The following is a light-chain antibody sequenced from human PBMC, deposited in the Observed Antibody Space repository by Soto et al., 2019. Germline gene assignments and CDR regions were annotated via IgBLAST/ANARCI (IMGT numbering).Light chain of an antibody. CDR2: QAS. J-gene: IGKJ1*01. V-gene: IGKV1-5*03. CDR3: QHYSGFPPCT. CDR1: QSISVW. Sequence: DIQMTQSPSTLSASVGDRVTITCRASQSISVWLAWFQQKMGKAPKLLVYQASSLESGVPSRFRGSGSGTEFTLTISSLQPDDFAIYHCQHYSGFPPCTVRQGTKVDSK.